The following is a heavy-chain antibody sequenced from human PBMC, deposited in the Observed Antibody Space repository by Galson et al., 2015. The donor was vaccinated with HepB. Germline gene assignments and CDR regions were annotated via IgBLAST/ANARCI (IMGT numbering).Heavy chain of an antibody. D-gene: IGHD2-2*01. CDR1: GFTFSNYA. Sequence: SLRLSCAASGFTFSNYAMNWVRQAPGKGLEWVSVISGSGGSTYNADSVKGRFTISRDNSKNTLYLQMNSLRAEDTAVYYCAKLYCSSTSCYCDYWGQGTLVTVSS. CDR3: AKLYCSSTSCYCDY. CDR2: ISGSGGST. J-gene: IGHJ4*02. V-gene: IGHV3-23*01.